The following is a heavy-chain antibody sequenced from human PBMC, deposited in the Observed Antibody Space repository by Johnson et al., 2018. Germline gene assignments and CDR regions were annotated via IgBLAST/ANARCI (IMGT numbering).Heavy chain of an antibody. J-gene: IGHJ6*02. CDR2: IRQDGSEK. V-gene: IGHV3-7*03. D-gene: IGHD4-17*01. CDR3: ARDKGTVTTKYYYYGMDV. CDR1: GFTFSGYW. Sequence: VQLVQSGGGLVQPGGSLRLSCAASGFTFSGYWMSWVRQAPGKGLEWVANIRQDGSEKYYVDSVKGRFTISRDNAKNTRYLQMNSLRAEDTAVYYCARDKGTVTTKYYYYGMDVWGQGTTVTVSS.